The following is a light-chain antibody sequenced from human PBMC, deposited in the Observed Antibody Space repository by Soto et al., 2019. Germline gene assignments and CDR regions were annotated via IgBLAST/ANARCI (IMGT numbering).Light chain of an antibody. V-gene: IGKV1-33*01. J-gene: IGKJ3*01. CDR3: QQYDNLPLRVFT. Sequence: DIQMTQSPSSLSASVGDRVTITCQASQDISNYLNWYQQKPGKAPKLLIYDASNLETGVPSRFSGSGSGPDFTFTIISLQPEDIATYYCQQYDNLPLRVFTFGPGTKVDIK. CDR2: DAS. CDR1: QDISNY.